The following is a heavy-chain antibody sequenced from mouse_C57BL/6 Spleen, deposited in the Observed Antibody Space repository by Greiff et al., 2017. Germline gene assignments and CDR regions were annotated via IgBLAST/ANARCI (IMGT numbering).Heavy chain of an antibody. J-gene: IGHJ3*01. CDR2: IYPGSGST. Sequence: VKLQQPGAELVKPGASVKMSCKASGYTFTSYWITWVKQRPGQGLEWIGDIYPGSGSTNYNEKFKSKATLTVDTSSSTAYMQLSSLTSEDSAVYYCARGSYITTVVATPAWFAYWGQGTLVTVSA. V-gene: IGHV1-55*01. D-gene: IGHD1-1*01. CDR3: ARGSYITTVVATPAWFAY. CDR1: GYTFTSYW.